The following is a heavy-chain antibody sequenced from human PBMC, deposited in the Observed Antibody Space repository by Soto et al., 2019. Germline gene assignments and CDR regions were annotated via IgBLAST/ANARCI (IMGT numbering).Heavy chain of an antibody. J-gene: IGHJ6*03. CDR3: ARRARPDFYYMDV. CDR2: ISSNGVGT. CDR1: GFTLSGYA. V-gene: IGHV3-64*01. D-gene: IGHD6-6*01. Sequence: EVQLAESGGGLAQPGGSLRLSCAASGFTLSGYAMDWVRQAPGKGLEYVSGISSNGVGTYYANSVQGRFTISRDNSKNTAYLQMVSLRPEDMAVYYCARRARPDFYYMDVWGKGTTVTVSS.